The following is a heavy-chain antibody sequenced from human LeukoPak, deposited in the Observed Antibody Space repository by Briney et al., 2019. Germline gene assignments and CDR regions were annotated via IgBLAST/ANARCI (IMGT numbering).Heavy chain of an antibody. Sequence: PSETLSLTCTVSGGSISSSSYYWGWIRQPPGKGLEWIGSIYYSGSTYYNPSLKSRVTISVDTSKKQFSLKLSSVTAADTAVYFCARHRIVVVVATTSCFDPWGQGTLVTASS. CDR2: IYYSGST. CDR1: GGSISSSSYY. D-gene: IGHD2-15*01. CDR3: ARHRIVVVVATTSCFDP. V-gene: IGHV4-39*01. J-gene: IGHJ5*02.